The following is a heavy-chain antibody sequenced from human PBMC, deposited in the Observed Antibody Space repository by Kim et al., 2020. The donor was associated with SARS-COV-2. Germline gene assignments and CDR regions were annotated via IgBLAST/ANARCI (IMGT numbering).Heavy chain of an antibody. CDR3: AKTDPIQLWLRFPPYYYYGMDV. D-gene: IGHD5-18*01. Sequence: GGSLRLSCAASGFTFSSYAMSWVRQAPGKGLEWVSAISGSGGSTYYADSVKGRFTISRDNSKNTLYLQMNSLRAEDTAVYYCAKTDPIQLWLRFPPYYYYGMDVWGQGTTVTVSS. CDR1: GFTFSSYA. J-gene: IGHJ6*02. CDR2: ISGSGGST. V-gene: IGHV3-23*01.